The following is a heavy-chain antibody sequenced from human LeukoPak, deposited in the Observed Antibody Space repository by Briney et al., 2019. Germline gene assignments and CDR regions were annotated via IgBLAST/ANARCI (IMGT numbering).Heavy chain of an antibody. CDR2: IYYSGST. J-gene: IGHJ4*02. CDR1: GGSISTGSYY. D-gene: IGHD3-10*01. Sequence: SETLSLTCTVSGGSISTGSYYWGWIRQPPGKGLEWIGNIYYSGSTYYNSSLKSQVTISVDTSKNQFSLKVSSVTAADTAVYHCARLRSGGLSAYFDYWGQGTLVTVSS. CDR3: ARLRSGGLSAYFDY. V-gene: IGHV4-39*01.